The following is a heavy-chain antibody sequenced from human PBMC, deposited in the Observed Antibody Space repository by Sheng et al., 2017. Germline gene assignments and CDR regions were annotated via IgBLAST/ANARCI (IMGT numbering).Heavy chain of an antibody. V-gene: IGHV3-11*04. CDR1: GFTFSDYY. J-gene: IGHJ4*02. Sequence: QVQLVESRGGLVKPGGSLRLSCAASGFTFSDYYMYWIRQAPGKGLEWISYISSSGTTIYYGDSVKGRFTISRDNAKKSLYLQMNSLRVEDTAVYYCARGGSSGYYPDYWGQGTLLTVSS. D-gene: IGHD3-22*01. CDR2: ISSSGTTI. CDR3: ARGGSSGYYPDY.